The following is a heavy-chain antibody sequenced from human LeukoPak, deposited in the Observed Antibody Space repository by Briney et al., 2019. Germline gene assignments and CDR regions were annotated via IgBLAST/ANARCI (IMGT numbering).Heavy chain of an antibody. D-gene: IGHD3-9*01. CDR1: GYTFTGYY. Sequence: ASVKVSCKASGYTFTGYYIHRLRQAPGQGLEWMGWINPNSGGTYSAQIFQGRVTMTRDTSISTAYMELSRLRSDDTAVYYCARDDRGYYDILTGYYQPHYFDSWGKGTLFTVSS. CDR3: ARDDRGYYDILTGYYQPHYFDS. V-gene: IGHV1-2*02. J-gene: IGHJ4*02. CDR2: INPNSGGT.